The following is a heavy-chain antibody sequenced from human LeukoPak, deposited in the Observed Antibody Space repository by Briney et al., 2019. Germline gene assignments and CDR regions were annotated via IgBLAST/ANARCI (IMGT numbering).Heavy chain of an antibody. CDR2: ISSRGSTI. V-gene: IGHV3-11*04. Sequence: SGGSLRLSCAASGFTFSDYYMTWIRQAPGKGLEWVSYISSRGSTIYYADSVKGRFTISRDNAKNSLYLQMNSLRAEDTAVYYCARALRVIRYFDYWGQGTLVTVSS. J-gene: IGHJ4*02. CDR1: GFTFSDYY. D-gene: IGHD3-22*01. CDR3: ARALRVIRYFDY.